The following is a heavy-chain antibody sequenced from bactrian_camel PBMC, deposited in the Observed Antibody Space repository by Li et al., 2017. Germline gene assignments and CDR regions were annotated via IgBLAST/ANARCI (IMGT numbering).Heavy chain of an antibody. J-gene: IGHJ2*01. D-gene: IGHD5*01. V-gene: IGHV3S1*01. Sequence: HVQLVESGGGSVQAGGSLRLSCVVSGVVSGVTYSNYCMGWFRQVPGKEREGVAAIYTGGGSTYYADSVKGRFTISLDNAKNTLYLQMNSLRPEDTAMYYCAADWGPTCRYLSWPSGKYIAVWGQGTQVTVS. CDR2: IYTGGGST. CDR1: GVVSGVTYSNYC. CDR3: AADWGPTCRYLSWPSGKYIAV.